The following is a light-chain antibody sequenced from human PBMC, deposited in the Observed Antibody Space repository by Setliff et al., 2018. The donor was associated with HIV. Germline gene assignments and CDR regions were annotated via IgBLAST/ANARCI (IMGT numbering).Light chain of an antibody. Sequence: QSALAQPRSVSGSPGQSVTVSCTGTLSDVGGHNFVSWYQQHPGKAPKLLIYDVIRRPSGVPDRFSGSKSGNTASLTISGLQAEDEADYYCYSYEATNPYVFGTGTKVTVL. CDR3: YSYEATNPYV. J-gene: IGLJ1*01. CDR2: DVI. CDR1: LSDVGGHNF. V-gene: IGLV2-11*01.